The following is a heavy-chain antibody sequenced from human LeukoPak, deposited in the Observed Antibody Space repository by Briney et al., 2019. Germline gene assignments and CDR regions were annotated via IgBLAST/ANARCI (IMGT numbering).Heavy chain of an antibody. CDR1: GYTLTTYW. V-gene: IGHV5-51*01. J-gene: IGHJ4*02. D-gene: IGHD3-22*01. CDR3: ATADSSAYRGGY. Sequence: GESLKISCKGSGYTLTTYWIGWVRQMPGKGLEWMGIIYPDDSETRYSPSFEGQVTISADKSISTAYLQWSSLKASDTAMYYCATADSSAYRGGYWGQGILVTVSS. CDR2: IYPDDSET.